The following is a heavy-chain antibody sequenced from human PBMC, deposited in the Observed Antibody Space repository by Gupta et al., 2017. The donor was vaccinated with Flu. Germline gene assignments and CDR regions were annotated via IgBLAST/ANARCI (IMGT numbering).Heavy chain of an antibody. CDR2: IWYDGSNK. CDR1: YC. CDR3: ARAFRPWSGYYPFDY. D-gene: IGHD3-3*01. J-gene: IGHJ4*02. Sequence: YCMHWVRQAPGKGLEWVAVIWYDGSNKYYADSGKGRFTISRDNSKNTLYLQMNRLRAEDTAVYYCARAFRPWSGYYPFDYWGQGTLVTVSS. V-gene: IGHV3-33*01.